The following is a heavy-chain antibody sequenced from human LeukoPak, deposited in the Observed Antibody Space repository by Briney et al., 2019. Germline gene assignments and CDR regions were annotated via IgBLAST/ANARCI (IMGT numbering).Heavy chain of an antibody. CDR1: GLTFSSYA. Sequence: GGSLRRSCAASGLTFSSYAMSWVRQAPGKGLEWVSAISGSGGSTYYADSVKGRFTISRDNSKNTLYLQMNSLRAEDTAIYYCAKVSWANYFDYWGRGTLVTVSS. CDR3: AKVSWANYFDY. J-gene: IGHJ4*02. D-gene: IGHD6-13*01. V-gene: IGHV3-23*01. CDR2: ISGSGGST.